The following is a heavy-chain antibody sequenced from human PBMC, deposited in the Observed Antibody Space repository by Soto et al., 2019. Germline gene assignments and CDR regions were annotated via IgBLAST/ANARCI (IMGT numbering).Heavy chain of an antibody. V-gene: IGHV4-4*02. J-gene: IGHJ5*01. Sequence: WETLSLTCGVSGGSVSRDNWWSWVRQPPGKGLDWIWRIYHSGSTYYNPSLKSRVTISVDTSKNQFSLRLRSVTAADTAVYYCATSEYSSLSVNWFDPWGQGTLVTVSS. CDR1: GGSVSRDNW. CDR3: ATSEYSSLSVNWFDP. D-gene: IGHD5-12*01. CDR2: IYHSGST.